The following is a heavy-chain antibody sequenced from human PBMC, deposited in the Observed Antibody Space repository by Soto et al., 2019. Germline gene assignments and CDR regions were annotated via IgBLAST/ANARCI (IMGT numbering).Heavy chain of an antibody. CDR3: ARLFHGQSHYYYYYMDV. Sequence: PGESLKISCKGSGYSFTSCWIGWVRQMPGKGLEWMGIIYPGDSDTRYSPSFQGQVTISADKSISTAYLQWSSLKASDTAMYYCARLFHGQSHYYYYYMDVWGKGTTVTVSS. CDR2: IYPGDSDT. V-gene: IGHV5-51*01. CDR1: GYSFTSCW. J-gene: IGHJ6*03. D-gene: IGHD3-3*01.